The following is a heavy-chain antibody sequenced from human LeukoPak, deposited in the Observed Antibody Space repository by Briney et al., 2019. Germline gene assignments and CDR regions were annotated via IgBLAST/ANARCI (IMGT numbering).Heavy chain of an antibody. Sequence: GASVKVSCKASGYSFINYDINRVRQATGQGLEWVGWMNPNSGHTGYEQKFRGRVTMTRTTSTSTAYMELSSLSSEDTAVYYCARGNYDVLTGSPYFEHWGQGTLVTVAS. D-gene: IGHD3-9*01. CDR1: GYSFINYD. CDR2: MNPNSGHT. CDR3: ARGNYDVLTGSPYFEH. J-gene: IGHJ4*02. V-gene: IGHV1-8*01.